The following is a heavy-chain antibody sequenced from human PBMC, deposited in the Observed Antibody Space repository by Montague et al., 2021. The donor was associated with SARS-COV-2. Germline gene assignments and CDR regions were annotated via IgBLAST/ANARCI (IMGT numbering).Heavy chain of an antibody. CDR1: GYSISSGYY. Sequence: SETLSLTCSVSGYSISSGYYWGWIRQPPGKGLEWVGCISYIGKTYYNPSLKSRLTISLDSSKNQFSLQARSVTAADTAVYYCARGLDNRVRDYWGRGTLVTVSS. CDR2: ISYIGKT. V-gene: IGHV4-38-2*02. J-gene: IGHJ4*02. CDR3: ARGLDNRVRDY. D-gene: IGHD3/OR15-3a*01.